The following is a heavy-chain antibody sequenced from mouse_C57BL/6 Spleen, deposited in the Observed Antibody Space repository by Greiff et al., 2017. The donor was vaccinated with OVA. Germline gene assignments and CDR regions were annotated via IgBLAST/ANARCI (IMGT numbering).Heavy chain of an antibody. J-gene: IGHJ4*01. Sequence: VQLQQSGAELVKPGASVKLSCKASGYTFTSYWMQWVKQRPGQGLEWIGEIDPSDSYPNYNQKFKGKATLTVDTSSSTAYMQLSSLTSEDSAVYYCAPITTVVARGYAMDYWGQGTSVTVSS. CDR3: APITTVVARGYAMDY. D-gene: IGHD1-1*01. V-gene: IGHV1-50*01. CDR1: GYTFTSYW. CDR2: IDPSDSYP.